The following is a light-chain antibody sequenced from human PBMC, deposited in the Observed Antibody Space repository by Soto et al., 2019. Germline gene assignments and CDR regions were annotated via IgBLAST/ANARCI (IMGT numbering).Light chain of an antibody. CDR3: ARWDDSLNGPV. CDR2: SNN. J-gene: IGLJ3*02. Sequence: QPVLTQPPSASGTPGQRVTISCSGSSSNIGSNSVNWYQQLPGTAPKLLIYSNNQRPSGVPDRFSGSKSGTSASLAISGLQSEDEADYYCARWDDSLNGPVFGGGTKLTVL. CDR1: SSNIGSNS. V-gene: IGLV1-44*01.